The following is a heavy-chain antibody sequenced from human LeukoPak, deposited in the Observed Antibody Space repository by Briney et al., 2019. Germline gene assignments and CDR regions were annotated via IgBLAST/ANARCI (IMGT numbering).Heavy chain of an antibody. D-gene: IGHD1-1*01. CDR2: IIPIFGTA. V-gene: IGHV1-69*01. CDR3: ARGRFGTTRFDP. J-gene: IGHJ5*02. Sequence: SVKVSCKASGGTFSSYAISWVRQAPGQGLEWMGGIIPIFGTANYAQKFQGRVTITADESTSTAYMELSSLRSEDTAVYYCARGRFGTTRFDPWGQGTLVTVSS. CDR1: GGTFSSYA.